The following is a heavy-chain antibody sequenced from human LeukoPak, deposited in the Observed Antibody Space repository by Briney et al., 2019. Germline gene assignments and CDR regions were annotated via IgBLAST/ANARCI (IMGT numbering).Heavy chain of an antibody. CDR3: AKGDYDYVWGSYRPNWFDP. Sequence: GGSLSLSCAASGFTFSSYAMSWVRQAPGKGLEWVAAISGSGGSKYYAGAVKSPFTISRDNSKNTLYLQMNSLRAEDTAVYYCAKGDYDYVWGSYRPNWFDPWGQGTLVTVSS. V-gene: IGHV3-23*01. J-gene: IGHJ5*02. CDR1: GFTFSSYA. CDR2: ISGSGGSK. D-gene: IGHD3-16*02.